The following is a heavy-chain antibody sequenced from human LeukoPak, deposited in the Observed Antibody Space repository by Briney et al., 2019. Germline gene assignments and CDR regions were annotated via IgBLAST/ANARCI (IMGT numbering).Heavy chain of an antibody. CDR3: ARGAYCGGDCYTYFDY. Sequence: ASVTVSFKASGYTLTSYGISWVRQAPGQGLEWMGWISAYNGNTNYSQKLQGRVTMTTDTSTSTAYMELRSLRSDDTAVYYCARGAYCGGDCYTYFDYWGQGTLVTVSS. J-gene: IGHJ4*02. V-gene: IGHV1-18*01. CDR1: GYTLTSYG. CDR2: ISAYNGNT. D-gene: IGHD2-21*02.